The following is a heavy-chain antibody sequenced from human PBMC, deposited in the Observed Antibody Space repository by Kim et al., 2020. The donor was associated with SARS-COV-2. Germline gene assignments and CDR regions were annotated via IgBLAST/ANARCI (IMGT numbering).Heavy chain of an antibody. CDR2: INPNSGGT. J-gene: IGHJ3*02. CDR3: ARDRGMITFGGVIVQGSHDAFDI. CDR1: GYTFTGYY. V-gene: IGHV1-2*04. Sequence: ASVKVSCKASGYTFTGYYMHWVRQAPGQGLEWMGWINPNSGGTNYAQKFQGWVTMTRDTSISTAYMELSRLRSDDTAVYYCARDRGMITFGGVIVQGSHDAFDIWGQGTMVTVSS. D-gene: IGHD3-16*02.